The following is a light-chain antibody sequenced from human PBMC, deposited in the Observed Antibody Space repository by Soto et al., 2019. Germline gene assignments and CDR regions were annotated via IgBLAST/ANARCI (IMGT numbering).Light chain of an antibody. Sequence: EIVLTQSPGTLSLSPGERATLSCRASQSVSTSYLAWYQQKPGQAPRLLIYGASSRAPGIPDRFSGSGSGTDFTLTISRLEPEDFAVYYCQQYCNSPLYTFGQGTKLEIK. J-gene: IGKJ2*01. CDR3: QQYCNSPLYT. CDR2: GAS. CDR1: QSVSTSY. V-gene: IGKV3-20*01.